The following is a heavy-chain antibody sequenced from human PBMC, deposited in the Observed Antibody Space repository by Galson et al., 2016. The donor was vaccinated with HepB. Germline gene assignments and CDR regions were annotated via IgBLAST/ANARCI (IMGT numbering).Heavy chain of an antibody. Sequence: SLRLSCATSRFTFSTSILHWVRQAPGKGLDWVAAMSYDGFSKYYSDSVKGRFTVSRDNSDSKMYLQLDSPSADDTAVYYCAREGHTSGRCGDFDVWGQGTMVTVSS. CDR3: AREGHTSGRCGDFDV. D-gene: IGHD6-19*01. J-gene: IGHJ3*01. CDR2: MSYDGFSK. V-gene: IGHV3-30-3*01. CDR1: RFTFSTSI.